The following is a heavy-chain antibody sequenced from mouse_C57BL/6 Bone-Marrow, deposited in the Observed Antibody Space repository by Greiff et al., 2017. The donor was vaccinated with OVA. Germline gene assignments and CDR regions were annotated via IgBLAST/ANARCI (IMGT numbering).Heavy chain of an antibody. D-gene: IGHD2-4*01. CDR1: GFTFTDYY. J-gene: IGHJ3*01. CDR2: IRNKANGYTT. V-gene: IGHV7-3*01. CDR3: ARSYDYDGFAY. Sequence: DVQLVESGGGLVQPGGSLSLSCAASGFTFTDYYMSWVRQPPGKALEWLGFIRNKANGYTTEFSASVKGRFTISSDNSQSILYLQMNALRAEDSATYYCARSYDYDGFAYWGQGTLVTVSA.